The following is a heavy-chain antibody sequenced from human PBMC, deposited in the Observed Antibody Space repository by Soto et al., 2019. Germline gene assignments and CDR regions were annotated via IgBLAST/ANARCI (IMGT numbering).Heavy chain of an antibody. CDR2: IKSKTDGGTT. CDR1: GFTFSDAW. V-gene: IGHV3-15*07. Sequence: GGSLRLSCAASGFTFSDAWINWVRQAPGKGLEWVGRIKSKTDGGTTDYAAPMKGRFTISRDDSKNTLYLQMNSLKTEDTAVYYCTTGMGYNPGFDYWGQGTLVTVSS. J-gene: IGHJ4*02. D-gene: IGHD1-1*01. CDR3: TTGMGYNPGFDY.